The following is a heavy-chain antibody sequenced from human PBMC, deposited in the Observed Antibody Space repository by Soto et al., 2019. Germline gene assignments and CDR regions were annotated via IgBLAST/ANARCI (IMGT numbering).Heavy chain of an antibody. Sequence: ASVKVSCKASGYTFTSYAMHWVRQAPGQRLEWMGWINAGNGNTKYSQKFQGRVTITRDTSASTAYMELSSLRSEDTAVYYCARNPRHYYDSSGYSWFDPWGQGTLVTVS. CDR3: ARNPRHYYDSSGYSWFDP. V-gene: IGHV1-3*01. J-gene: IGHJ5*02. D-gene: IGHD3-22*01. CDR2: INAGNGNT. CDR1: GYTFTSYA.